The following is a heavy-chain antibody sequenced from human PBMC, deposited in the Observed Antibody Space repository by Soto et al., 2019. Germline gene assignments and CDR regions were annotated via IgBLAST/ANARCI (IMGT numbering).Heavy chain of an antibody. CDR2: IYTDGTT. V-gene: IGHV3-53*01. J-gene: IGHJ5*02. D-gene: IGHD6-6*01. CDR1: GFAVSANY. Sequence: GGSLRLSCAASGFAVSANYVSWVRQAPGKGLEWDSLIYTDGTTYYADSVKGRFTFSRDNSKNSLYLQMNSLRAEDTAVYYCTRVSSPLRDNFFDPWGPGTLVTVSS. CDR3: TRVSSPLRDNFFDP.